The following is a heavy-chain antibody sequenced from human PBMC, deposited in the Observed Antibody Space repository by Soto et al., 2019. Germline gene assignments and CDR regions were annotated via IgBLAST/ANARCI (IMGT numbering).Heavy chain of an antibody. J-gene: IGHJ4*02. CDR1: GGSFKSGSYS. CDR2: VYHTGRT. V-gene: IGHV4-61*01. CDR3: ARDFAYFVS. Sequence: SETLSLTCTVSGGSFKSGSYSWSWIRQPPGKGLEWIGYVYHTGRTSYNPSLKSRVSISMETSKNQFSLNLDSVTAADTAVYFCARDFAYFVSWGQGTLVTVSS. D-gene: IGHD3-3*01.